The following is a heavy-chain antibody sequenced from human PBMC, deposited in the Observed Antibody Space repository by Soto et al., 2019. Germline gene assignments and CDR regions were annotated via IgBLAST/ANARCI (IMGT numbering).Heavy chain of an antibody. CDR1: GSTFPSSD. V-gene: IGHV1-8*02. CDR2: MNPNSGDT. D-gene: IGHD3-16*01. J-gene: IGHJ1*01. Sequence: VKVSSPPSGSTFPSSDPHWMRQACGQGLEWLGWMNPNSGDTGYAQKFQGRINMTRDSSRSTASMKLSSLRSDDTAIYYCAVTYFDYTRGHYHYSWGHGTPVTVSS. CDR3: AVTYFDYTRGHYHYS.